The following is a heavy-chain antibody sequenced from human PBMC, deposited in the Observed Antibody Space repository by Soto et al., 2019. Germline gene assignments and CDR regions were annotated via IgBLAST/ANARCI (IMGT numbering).Heavy chain of an antibody. V-gene: IGHV3-74*01. D-gene: IGHD2-21*02. CDR1: GFNFSNHW. Sequence: GGSLRLSCAASGFNFSNHWMHWVRQRPAEGLEWVSRITSDGKSKAYAESVKGRFAISRDNAKNTLYLQMNGLTAEDTAVYYCARESGDWPLNWFDPWGQGTRVTVSS. CDR2: ITSDGKSK. CDR3: ARESGDWPLNWFDP. J-gene: IGHJ5*02.